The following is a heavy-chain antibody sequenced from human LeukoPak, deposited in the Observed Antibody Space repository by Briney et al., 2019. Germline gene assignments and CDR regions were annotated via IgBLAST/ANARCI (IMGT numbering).Heavy chain of an antibody. CDR1: GGSFSGYY. D-gene: IGHD1-26*01. V-gene: IGHV4-34*01. CDR3: ARACFMGGSYYSDY. J-gene: IGHJ4*02. Sequence: SETLSLACAVYGGSFSGYYWSWIRQPPGKGLEWIGEINHSGSTNYNPSLKSRVTISVDTSKNQFSLKLSSVTAADTAVYYCARACFMGGSYYSDYWGQGALVTVSS. CDR2: INHSGST.